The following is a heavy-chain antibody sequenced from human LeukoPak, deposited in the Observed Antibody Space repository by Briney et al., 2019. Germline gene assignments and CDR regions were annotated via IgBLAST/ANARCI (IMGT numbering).Heavy chain of an antibody. CDR2: ISNGNT. Sequence: PGESLRLSCAASGFPFSNHAMSWVRQPPGKGLEWVSAISNGNTYYADSVRGRFTISRDDSKNMVYLQMNSLRVEDTARYYCVREAGYCASVCLKSNWFDPWGQGTLVTVSS. V-gene: IGHV3-23*01. D-gene: IGHD2-21*02. CDR1: GFPFSNHA. J-gene: IGHJ5*02. CDR3: VREAGYCASVCLKSNWFDP.